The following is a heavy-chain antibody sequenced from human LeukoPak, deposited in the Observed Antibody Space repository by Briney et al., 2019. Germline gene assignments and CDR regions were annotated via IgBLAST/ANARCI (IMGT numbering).Heavy chain of an antibody. CDR2: ISASGST. CDR3: ARYKLGWFDP. D-gene: IGHD1-1*01. CDR1: GGSISGVSYF. Sequence: SETLSLTCTVSGGSISGVSYFWSWIRQPPGKGLEWIGRISASGSTNFNPSLKSRVTMSVDTSENQFSLKLSSVTAADTAVYYCARYKLGWFDPWGQGTLVTVSS. J-gene: IGHJ5*02. V-gene: IGHV4-61*02.